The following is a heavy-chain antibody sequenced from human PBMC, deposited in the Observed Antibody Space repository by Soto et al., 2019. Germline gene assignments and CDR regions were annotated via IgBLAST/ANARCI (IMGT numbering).Heavy chain of an antibody. CDR1: GFTFSSYA. Sequence: GSLRLSCAASGFTFSSYAMSWVRQAPGKGLEWVSAISGSGGSTYYADSVKGRFTISRDNSKNTLYLQMNSLRAEDTAVYYCAKDSVLWFGELLYYFDYWGQGTLVTVSS. D-gene: IGHD3-10*01. J-gene: IGHJ4*02. V-gene: IGHV3-23*01. CDR3: AKDSVLWFGELLYYFDY. CDR2: ISGSGGST.